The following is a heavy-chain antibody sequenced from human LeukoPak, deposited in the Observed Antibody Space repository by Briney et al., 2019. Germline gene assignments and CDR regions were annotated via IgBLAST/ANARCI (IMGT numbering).Heavy chain of an antibody. J-gene: IGHJ3*02. CDR3: AKDPRAITMIVVVITLDAFDI. CDR2: ISGNGDST. D-gene: IGHD3-22*01. Sequence: PGGSLRLSCAASGFTFSNYAMSWVRQAPGKGLEWVSSISGNGDSTYYADSVKGRFTISRDNSQNTLYLQMNSLRVDDTAVYYCAKDPRAITMIVVVITLDAFDIWGQGTMVTVSS. CDR1: GFTFSNYA. V-gene: IGHV3-23*01.